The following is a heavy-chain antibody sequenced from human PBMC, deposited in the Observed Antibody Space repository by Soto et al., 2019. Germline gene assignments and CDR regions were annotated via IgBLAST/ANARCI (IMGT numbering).Heavy chain of an antibody. D-gene: IGHD5-18*01. CDR3: AKDTAMPDYYYYGMDV. CDR1: GFNFSSYA. J-gene: IGHJ6*02. CDR2: ISGSGGST. V-gene: IGHV3-23*01. Sequence: GTLRVSCAASGFNFSSYAMSWVRQAPGKGLEWVSAISGSGGSTYYADSVKGRFTISRDNSKNTLYLQMNSLRAEDTAVYYCAKDTAMPDYYYYGMDVWGQGTTVTVSS.